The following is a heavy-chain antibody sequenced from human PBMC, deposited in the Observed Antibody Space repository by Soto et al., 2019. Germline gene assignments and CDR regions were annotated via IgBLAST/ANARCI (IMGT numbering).Heavy chain of an antibody. V-gene: IGHV3-49*01. J-gene: IGHJ5*02. CDR2: IRSKAYGGTT. CDR1: GFTFGDYA. Sequence: GGSLRLSCTASGFTFGDYAMSWFRQAPGKGLEWVGFIRSKAYGGTTEYTASVKGRFTISRDDSKSIAYLQMNSLKTEDTAENYFTCLGGYCSSTSCRSVWFDPWGQGTLVTVSS. D-gene: IGHD2-2*01. CDR3: TCLGGYCSSTSCRSVWFDP.